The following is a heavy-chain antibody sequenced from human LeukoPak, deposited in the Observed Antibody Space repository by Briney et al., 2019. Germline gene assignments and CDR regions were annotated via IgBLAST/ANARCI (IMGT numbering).Heavy chain of an antibody. CDR2: ISSTSSYI. CDR3: ARDPLKRAFDI. Sequence: GGSLRLSCAASGFTFSSYSMNWVRQAPGKGLEWVSSISSTSSYIYYADSVKGRFTISRDNAKNSLYLQMNSLRAEDTAVYYCARDPLKRAFDIWGQGTMVAVSS. J-gene: IGHJ3*02. V-gene: IGHV3-21*01. CDR1: GFTFSSYS.